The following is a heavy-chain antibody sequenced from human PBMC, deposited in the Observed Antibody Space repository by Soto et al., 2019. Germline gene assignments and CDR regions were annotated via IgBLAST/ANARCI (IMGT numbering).Heavy chain of an antibody. Sequence: SETLSLTCTVSGGTISSGGYYWSWIRKHPGKGLEWIGYIYYSGSTYYNPSLKRRVTISVDTSKNQFSLKLSSVTAADTAVYYCARDARITMVRAKLTRINWFDPWGQGTLVTVSS. CDR3: ARDARITMVRAKLTRINWFDP. CDR2: IYYSGST. CDR1: GGTISSGGYY. D-gene: IGHD3-10*01. V-gene: IGHV4-31*03. J-gene: IGHJ5*02.